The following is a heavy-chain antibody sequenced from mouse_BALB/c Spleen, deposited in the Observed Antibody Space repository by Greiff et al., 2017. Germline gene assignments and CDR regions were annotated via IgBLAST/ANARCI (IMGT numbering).Heavy chain of an antibody. D-gene: IGHD2-14*01. V-gene: IGHV1-5*01. CDR1: GYTFSSYW. J-gene: IGHJ2*01. Sequence: VQLQQSGAELMKPGASVKISCKATGYTFSSYWMHWVKQRPGQGLEWIGAIYPGNSDTSYNQKFKGKAKLTAVTSTSTAYMELSSLANEDSAVYYCTRRAEVRRGPYFDYWGQGTTLTVSS. CDR2: IYPGNSDT. CDR3: TRRAEVRRGPYFDY.